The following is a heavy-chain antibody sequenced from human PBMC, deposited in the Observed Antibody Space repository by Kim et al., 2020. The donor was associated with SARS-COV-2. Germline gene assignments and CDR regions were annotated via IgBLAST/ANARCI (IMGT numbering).Heavy chain of an antibody. CDR2: INAGNGNT. Sequence: ASVKVSCKASGYTFTSYAMHWVRQAPGQRLEWMGWINAGNGNTKYSQKFQGRVTITRDTSASTAYMELSSLRSEDTAVYYCARDPIRGVPLTSHYYYGMDVWGQGTTVTVSS. J-gene: IGHJ6*02. CDR3: ARDPIRGVPLTSHYYYGMDV. V-gene: IGHV1-3*01. CDR1: GYTFTSYA. D-gene: IGHD3-10*01.